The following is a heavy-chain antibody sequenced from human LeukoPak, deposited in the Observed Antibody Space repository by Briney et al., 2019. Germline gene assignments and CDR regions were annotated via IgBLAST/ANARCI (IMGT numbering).Heavy chain of an antibody. Sequence: GGSLRLSCAASGLSFSSYSMNWVRQAPGKGLEWVSAISSSSSYIYYADSVKGRFTISRDNAKNSLYLQMNSLRAEDTAVYYCAKGSYSSGWYNAFDIWGQGTMVTVSS. CDR2: ISSSSSYI. CDR1: GLSFSSYS. V-gene: IGHV3-21*04. CDR3: AKGSYSSGWYNAFDI. D-gene: IGHD6-19*01. J-gene: IGHJ3*02.